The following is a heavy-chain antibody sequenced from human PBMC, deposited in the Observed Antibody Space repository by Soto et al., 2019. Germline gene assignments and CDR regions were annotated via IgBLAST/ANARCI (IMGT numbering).Heavy chain of an antibody. CDR3: ARSRGGTTGDY. CDR2: IYHSGST. CDR1: GYSISSGYY. V-gene: IGHV4-38-2*01. J-gene: IGHJ4*02. Sequence: PSETLSLTCAVSGYSISSGYYWGWIRQPPGKGLEWIGSIYHSGSTYYNPSLKSRVTISVDTSKNQFSLKLSSVTAADTAVYYCARSRGGTTGDYWGRGTLVTVSS. D-gene: IGHD1-7*01.